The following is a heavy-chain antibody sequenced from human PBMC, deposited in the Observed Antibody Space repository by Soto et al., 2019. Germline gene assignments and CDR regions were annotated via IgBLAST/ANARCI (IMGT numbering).Heavy chain of an antibody. J-gene: IGHJ3*02. D-gene: IGHD3-9*01. CDR2: INAGNGNT. V-gene: IGHV1-3*01. Sequence: ASVKVSCKASGYTFTSYAMHWVRQAPGQRLEWMGWINAGNGNTKYSQKLQGRVTMTTDTSTSTAYMELRSLRSDDTAVYYCARALILTGYYIHDAFDIWGQGTMVTVSS. CDR3: ARALILTGYYIHDAFDI. CDR1: GYTFTSYA.